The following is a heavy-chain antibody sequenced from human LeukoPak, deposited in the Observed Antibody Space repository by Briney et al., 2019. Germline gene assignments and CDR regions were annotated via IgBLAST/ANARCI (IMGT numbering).Heavy chain of an antibody. CDR2: IYASGST. J-gene: IGHJ4*02. CDR1: GDSISSYY. CDR3: ARDQPGGQMFDY. V-gene: IGHV4-4*07. Sequence: RASETLSLTCSVSGDSISSYYWSWIRQPAGKGLEWIGRIYASGSTNYNPSLKSRVTMSVDTSKNQFSLKVNSVTAADTAVYYCARDQPGGQMFDYWGQGTLVTVSS. D-gene: IGHD1-14*01.